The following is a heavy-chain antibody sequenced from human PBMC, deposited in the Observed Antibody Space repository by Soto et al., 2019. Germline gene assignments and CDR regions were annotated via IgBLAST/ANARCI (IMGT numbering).Heavy chain of an antibody. CDR1: GFSLNTNGVS. Sequence: QITLKESGPTLVKPTQTLTLTCTFSGFSLNTNGVSVGWVRQPPGRALEWLALIYWDDDQHYSPSLKSRLTNPKDTSTNQIVLTMTNMDPVDTATYYCAHRTGYGALFDYWGQGTLVTVSS. CDR2: IYWDDDQ. CDR3: AHRTGYGALFDY. D-gene: IGHD4-17*01. J-gene: IGHJ4*02. V-gene: IGHV2-5*02.